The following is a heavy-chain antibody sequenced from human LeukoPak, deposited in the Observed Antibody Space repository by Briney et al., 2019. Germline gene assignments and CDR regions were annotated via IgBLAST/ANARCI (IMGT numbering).Heavy chain of an antibody. V-gene: IGHV1-69*13. Sequence: SVKVSCKASGGTFSSYAISWVRQAPGQGLEWMGGIIPIFGTANYAQKFQGRVTITADESTSTAYMELSSLRSEDTAVYYCARSAEVVVAMVRGVIPFDCWGQGTLVTVSS. CDR2: IIPIFGTA. D-gene: IGHD3-10*01. CDR1: GGTFSSYA. J-gene: IGHJ4*02. CDR3: ARSAEVVVAMVRGVIPFDC.